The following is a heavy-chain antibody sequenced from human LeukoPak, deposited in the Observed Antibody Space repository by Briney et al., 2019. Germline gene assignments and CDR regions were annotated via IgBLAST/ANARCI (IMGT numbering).Heavy chain of an antibody. V-gene: IGHV3-9*01. CDR3: AKGGYYDILTGYYQFDY. CDR1: GFTFDDYA. Sequence: GGSLRFSCAASGFTFDDYAMHWVRQAPGEGLEWALSISWNSGSIGYADSVKGRFTISRDNAKNSLYLQMHRLRAEDTALYYCAKGGYYDILTGYYQFDYWGQGTLVTVSS. J-gene: IGHJ4*02. CDR2: ISWNSGSI. D-gene: IGHD3-9*01.